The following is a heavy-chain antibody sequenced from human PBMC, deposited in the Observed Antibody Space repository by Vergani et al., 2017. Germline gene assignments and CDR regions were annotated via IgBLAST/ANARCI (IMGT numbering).Heavy chain of an antibody. CDR2: IYTSGST. J-gene: IGHJ4*02. CDR3: ARGGSSGWYGGGFDY. CDR1: GGSFSGYY. V-gene: IGHV4-59*10. D-gene: IGHD6-19*01. Sequence: VQLQQWGAGLLKPSETLSLTCAVYGGSFSGYYWSWIRQPAGKGLEWIGRIYTSGSTNYNPSLKSRVTISVDTSKNQFSLKLSSVTAADTAVYYCARGGSSGWYGGGFDYWGQGTLATVSS.